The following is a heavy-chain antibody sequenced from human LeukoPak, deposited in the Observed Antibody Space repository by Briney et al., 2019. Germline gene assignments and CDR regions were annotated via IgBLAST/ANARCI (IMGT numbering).Heavy chain of an antibody. J-gene: IGHJ4*02. Sequence: GRSLRLSCAASGFTFDDYGMSWVRQAPGKGLEWVSGINWNGGSTGYGDSVKGRFTISRDNAKNSLYLQMNSLRAEDTALYYCAGYLLYDSSGYYYELGKGFAYWGQGTLVTVSS. CDR3: AGYLLYDSSGYYYELGKGFAY. CDR1: GFTFDDYG. D-gene: IGHD3-22*01. CDR2: INWNGGST. V-gene: IGHV3-20*04.